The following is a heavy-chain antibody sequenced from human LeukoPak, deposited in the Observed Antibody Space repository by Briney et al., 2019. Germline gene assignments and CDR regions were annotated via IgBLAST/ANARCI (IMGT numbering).Heavy chain of an antibody. J-gene: IGHJ6*03. D-gene: IGHD6-13*01. CDR2: INYRGNT. V-gene: IGHV4-39*01. Sequence: SETLSLTCSVSGGSISSSDYYWGWIRQPPGKRLEWIGSINYRGNTYCDSSLQSRVTIFVDTSKNQFSLRLSSVTAADTAVYYCARHGYSSSWYPGRDYYYYMDVWGKGTTVTISS. CDR3: ARHGYSSSWYPGRDYYYYMDV. CDR1: GGSISSSDYY.